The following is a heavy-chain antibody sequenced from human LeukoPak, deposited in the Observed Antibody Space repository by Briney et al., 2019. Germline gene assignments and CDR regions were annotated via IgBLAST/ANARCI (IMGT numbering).Heavy chain of an antibody. CDR2: INHSGST. CDR1: GFTFSSYE. CDR3: ARRSYYYYYYMDV. V-gene: IGHV4-34*01. J-gene: IGHJ6*03. Sequence: PGGSLRLSCAASGFTFSSYEMNWVRQAPGKGLEWIGEINHSGSTNYNPSLKSRVTISVDTSKNQFSLKLSSVTAADTAVYYCARRSYYYYYYMDVWGKGTTVTISS.